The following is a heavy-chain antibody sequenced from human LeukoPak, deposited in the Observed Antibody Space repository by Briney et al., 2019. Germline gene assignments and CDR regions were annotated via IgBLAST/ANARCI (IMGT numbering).Heavy chain of an antibody. D-gene: IGHD6-19*01. Sequence: SGTLSLTCAVYGGSFSGYYWSWIRQPPGKGLEWIGEINHSGSTNYNPSLESRVTISVDTSKNQFSLKLSSVTAADTAVYYCARGQWLDLPPLGYWGQGTLVTVSS. CDR2: INHSGST. CDR1: GGSFSGYY. CDR3: ARGQWLDLPPLGY. V-gene: IGHV4-34*01. J-gene: IGHJ4*02.